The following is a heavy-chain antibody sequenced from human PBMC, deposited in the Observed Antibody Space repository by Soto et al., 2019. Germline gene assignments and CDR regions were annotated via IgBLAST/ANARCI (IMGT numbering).Heavy chain of an antibody. Sequence: QDQLVQSGGEVKKPGASVKVSCKASGYSFTNYGITWVRQAPGQGFEWMGWISAYNGDTNYAQKLQGRVTMTTDASTSTVYLELRSLRSDDTAVYYCARDRGVAPPVAGNTHYYYYMDVWGKGTTVTVS. CDR3: ARDRGVAPPVAGNTHYYYYMDV. CDR1: GYSFTNYG. V-gene: IGHV1-18*01. CDR2: ISAYNGDT. J-gene: IGHJ6*03. D-gene: IGHD6-19*01.